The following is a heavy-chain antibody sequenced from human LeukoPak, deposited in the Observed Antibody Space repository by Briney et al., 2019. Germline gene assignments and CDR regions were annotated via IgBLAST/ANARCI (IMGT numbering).Heavy chain of an antibody. Sequence: ASVKVSCKASGYTFTSYGISWVRQAPGQGLEWMGWISAYKGNTNYAQKLQGRVTMTTDTSTSTAYMELRSLRSDDTAVYYCARDQAPYDILTGYYINWFNPWGQGTLVTVSS. CDR1: GYTFTSYG. D-gene: IGHD3-9*01. CDR3: ARDQAPYDILTGYYINWFNP. V-gene: IGHV1-18*01. CDR2: ISAYKGNT. J-gene: IGHJ5*02.